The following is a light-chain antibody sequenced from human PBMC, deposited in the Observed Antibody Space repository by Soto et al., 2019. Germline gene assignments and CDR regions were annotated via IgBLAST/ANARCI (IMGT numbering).Light chain of an antibody. CDR1: SSDLAIYNY. CDR3: SSYTDSSNYV. J-gene: IGLJ1*01. Sequence: QSALAQPASVSGSPGQSITISCTVTSSDLAIYNYVSWYQQQPGKAPKLMIYQVTNRPSGVSNRFSGSRSGNTASLTISGLQAEDEDDYYCSSYTDSSNYVFGTGTKVTVL. V-gene: IGLV2-14*01. CDR2: QVT.